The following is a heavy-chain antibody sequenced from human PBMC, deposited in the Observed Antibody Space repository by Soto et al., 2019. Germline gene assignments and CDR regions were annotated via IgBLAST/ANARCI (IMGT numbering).Heavy chain of an antibody. D-gene: IGHD3-22*01. J-gene: IGHJ4*02. CDR2: IYYSGST. CDR3: AREFSSDGYYFDY. Sequence: SETLSLTCTVSGGSISSGGYYWSWIRQHPGKALEWIGYIYYSGSTYYNPSLKSRVTISVDTSKNQFSLKLSSVTAADTAVYYCAREFSSDGYYFDYWGQGTLVTVSS. V-gene: IGHV4-31*03. CDR1: GGSISSGGYY.